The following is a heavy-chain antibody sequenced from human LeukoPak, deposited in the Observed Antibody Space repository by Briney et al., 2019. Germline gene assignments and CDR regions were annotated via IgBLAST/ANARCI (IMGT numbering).Heavy chain of an antibody. CDR3: ARDRTGEGNIDY. Sequence: ASVKVSCKASGYTFTGYYMHWVRQGPGQGLEWVGWINPNSGGTNYAQKFQGRVTMTRDTSISTAYMELSRLRSDDTAVYYCARDRTGEGNIDYWGQGTLVTVSS. V-gene: IGHV1-2*02. CDR2: INPNSGGT. J-gene: IGHJ4*02. D-gene: IGHD2/OR15-2a*01. CDR1: GYTFTGYY.